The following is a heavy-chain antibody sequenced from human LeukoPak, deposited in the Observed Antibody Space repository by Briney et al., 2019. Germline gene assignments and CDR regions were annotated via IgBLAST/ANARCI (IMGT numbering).Heavy chain of an antibody. J-gene: IGHJ4*02. D-gene: IGHD3-10*01. Sequence: PGGSLRLSCAASGFTFSSYAMSWVRQAPGKGLEWVSVIYSGGSTYYADSVKGRFTISRDNSKNTLYLQMNSLRAEDTAVYYCARGPAPYYYGSGSYYNDYWGQGTLVTVSS. CDR2: IYSGGST. CDR1: GFTFSSYA. CDR3: ARGPAPYYYGSGSYYNDY. V-gene: IGHV3-66*01.